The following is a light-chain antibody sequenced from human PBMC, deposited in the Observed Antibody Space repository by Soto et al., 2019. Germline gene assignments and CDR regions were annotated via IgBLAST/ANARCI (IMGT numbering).Light chain of an antibody. Sequence: DIHITQSPYSLSASVGDRVTITCRASQSISSYLNWYQQKPGKAPKLQIYAASSLHSGVPSRFSGSGSGTDFTLIISSLQPEDFATYYCLQSYSTPPLTFGQGNKVEIK. CDR2: AAS. CDR1: QSISSY. J-gene: IGKJ1*01. V-gene: IGKV1-39*01. CDR3: LQSYSTPPLT.